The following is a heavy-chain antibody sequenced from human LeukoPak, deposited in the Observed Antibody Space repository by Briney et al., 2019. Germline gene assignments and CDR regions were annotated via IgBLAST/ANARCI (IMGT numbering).Heavy chain of an antibody. CDR2: MYPDDSDT. CDR3: ARLKGGLVKLRECYFDY. D-gene: IGHD4-17*01. J-gene: IGHJ4*03. V-gene: IGHV5-51*01. Sequence: GESLKSSCKASGYSFSTYWIAWVRQMPGKGLELMGIMYPDDSDTRYSPSFQGQVTISADKSINTAYLQWNSLQASDTAIYYCARLKGGLVKLRECYFDYWGQGTLVTV. CDR1: GYSFSTYW.